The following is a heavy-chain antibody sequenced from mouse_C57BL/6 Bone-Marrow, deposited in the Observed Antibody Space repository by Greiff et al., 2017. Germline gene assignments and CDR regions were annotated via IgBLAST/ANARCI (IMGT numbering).Heavy chain of an antibody. J-gene: IGHJ2*02. V-gene: IGHV1-76*01. CDR2: IYPGSGNT. CDR1: GYTFTDYY. CDR3: AREGYYDHFDY. Sequence: QVTLKVSGAELVRPGASVKLSCKASGYTFTDYYINWVKQRPGQGLEWIARIYPGSGNTYYKEKFKGKATLTAEKSYSTAYMQLSSLNSEDSAVYFCAREGYYDHFDYWGQGTSLTVSS. D-gene: IGHD2-3*01.